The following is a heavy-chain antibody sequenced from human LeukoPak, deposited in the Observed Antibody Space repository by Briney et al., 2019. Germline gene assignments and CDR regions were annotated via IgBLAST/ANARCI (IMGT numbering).Heavy chain of an antibody. CDR1: GGSFSGYY. J-gene: IGHJ4*02. V-gene: IGHV4-34*01. Sequence: SETLSLACAVYGGSFSGYYWSWIRQPPGKGLEWIGEINHSGSTNYNPSLKSRVTISVDTSKNQFSLKLSSVTAADTAVYYCARGGYFDYWGQGTLVTVSS. CDR2: INHSGST. CDR3: ARGGYFDY.